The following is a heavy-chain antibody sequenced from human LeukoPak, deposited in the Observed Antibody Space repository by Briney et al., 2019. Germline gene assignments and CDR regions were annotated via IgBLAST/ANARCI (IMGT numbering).Heavy chain of an antibody. Sequence: GGSLRLSCAASGFTVSSSYMSWVRQAPGKGLDWVSVIYSGGNPYYADSVRGQVNISRDNSKNTVYFQMNTLRAEDTSVYYCAGLEQWPGLHDYWGQGTLVTVSS. CDR2: IYSGGNP. D-gene: IGHD6-19*01. V-gene: IGHV3-53*01. CDR1: GFTVSSSY. J-gene: IGHJ4*02. CDR3: AGLEQWPGLHDY.